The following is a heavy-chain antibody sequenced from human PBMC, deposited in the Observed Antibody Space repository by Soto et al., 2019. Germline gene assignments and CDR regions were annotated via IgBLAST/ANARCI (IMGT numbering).Heavy chain of an antibody. CDR1: GDSISSSDW. Sequence: QVQLQGSGPGLLKPSETLSLTCAVSGDSISSSDWWVWVRQPPGKGLEWIGEIFHSGSTNYNQSLKSRATISVDKSKNQFSLKLTSVAAADTALYECARQAWTRLDCWGQGTQVAVSS. CDR2: IFHSGST. V-gene: IGHV4-4*02. D-gene: IGHD2-2*01. CDR3: ARQAWTRLDC. J-gene: IGHJ4*02.